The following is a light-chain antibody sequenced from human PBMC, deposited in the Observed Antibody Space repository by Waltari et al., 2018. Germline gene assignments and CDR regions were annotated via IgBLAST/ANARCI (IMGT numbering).Light chain of an antibody. Sequence: IVMTQSPATLFVSPGERATLSCRASQSITSNLARYQQKPGQAPRLLMYGASTRATAIPARFSGSGSGTEFALTISSLQSEDSAVYYCQQYQNWPQTFGQGTKLQIK. CDR3: QQYQNWPQT. V-gene: IGKV3-15*01. CDR1: QSITSN. J-gene: IGKJ2*01. CDR2: GAS.